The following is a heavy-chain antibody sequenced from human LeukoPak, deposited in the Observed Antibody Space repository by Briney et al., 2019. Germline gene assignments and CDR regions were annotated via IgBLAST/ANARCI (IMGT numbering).Heavy chain of an antibody. CDR2: ISAYNVHT. Sequence: ASVKVSCKASVYTFTSYSIRWVRPAPGQGLKWMGWISAYNVHTNYAQKLQGRVTMTTDTTTTTAYMELRSLRSDDTAVYYGARDFGRFATAGNYYYYGMDVWGQGTTVTVSS. V-gene: IGHV1-18*01. CDR3: ARDFGRFATAGNYYYYGMDV. CDR1: VYTFTSYS. J-gene: IGHJ6*02. D-gene: IGHD1-1*01.